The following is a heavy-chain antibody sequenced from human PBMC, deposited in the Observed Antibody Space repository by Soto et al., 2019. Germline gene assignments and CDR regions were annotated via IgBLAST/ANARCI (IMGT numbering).Heavy chain of an antibody. D-gene: IGHD3-10*01. CDR3: ETSYGSGYRAFDY. J-gene: IGHJ4*02. V-gene: IGHV1-69*02. CDR1: GDTFSFYT. Sequence: QVQLVQSGAEVKKPGSSVKVSCKASGDTFSFYTINWVRQAPGLGLEWMGRVNPILSMSNYAQKFQGRVTMTADKSTSTAYMELRSLRSEDTAFYYCETSYGSGYRAFDYWGPGALVTVSS. CDR2: VNPILSMS.